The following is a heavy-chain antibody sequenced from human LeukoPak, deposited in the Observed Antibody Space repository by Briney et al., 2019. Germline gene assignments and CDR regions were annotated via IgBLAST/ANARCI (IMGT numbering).Heavy chain of an antibody. CDR1: GYTFTNYH. D-gene: IGHD6-25*01. CDR2: MNPNNGDS. V-gene: IGHV1-8*03. Sequence: ASVKVSCKASGYTFTNYHINWVPQATGQGLEWMGWMNPNNGDSGYAQKFQGRVTITRDTSISTSYMELRSLRSDDTAVYFCARTTSFTASGYDYWGQGTLVTVSS. CDR3: ARTTSFTASGYDY. J-gene: IGHJ4*02.